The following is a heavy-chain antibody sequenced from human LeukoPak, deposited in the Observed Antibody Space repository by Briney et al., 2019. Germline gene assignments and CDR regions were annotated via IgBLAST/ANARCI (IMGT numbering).Heavy chain of an antibody. CDR1: GFTFSSYA. CDR3: ARDFHITMVRGVISSVFDY. Sequence: PGGSLRLSCAASGFTFSSYAMHWVRQAPGKRLEWVAVISYDGSNKYYADSVKGRFTISRDNSKNTLYLQMNSLRAEDTAVYCCARDFHITMVRGVISSVFDYWGQGTLVTVSS. J-gene: IGHJ4*02. CDR2: ISYDGSNK. D-gene: IGHD3-10*01. V-gene: IGHV3-30-3*01.